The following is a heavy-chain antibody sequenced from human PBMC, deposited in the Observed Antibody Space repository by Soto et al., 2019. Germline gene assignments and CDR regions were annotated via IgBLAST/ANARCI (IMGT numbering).Heavy chain of an antibody. CDR2: MLVSDST. J-gene: IGHJ3*01. Sequence: PGGSLSVSCAAHGFLCISYDMSWVRQAPGKGLEWVSTMLVSDSTHYDDSVRSRFTISRDRSKNTVYLQMNSLTAGDTAVYYCDKATSTTGVCLDLCGQRRLGTVSS. V-gene: IGHV3-23*01. CDR3: DKATSTTGVCLDL. CDR1: GFLCISYD. D-gene: IGHD2-8*01.